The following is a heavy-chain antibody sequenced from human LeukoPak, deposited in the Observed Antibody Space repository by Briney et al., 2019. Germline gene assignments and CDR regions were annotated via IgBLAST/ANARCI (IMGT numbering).Heavy chain of an antibody. CDR2: IKQDGSEK. CDR3: ARELRFLEWLNFDY. D-gene: IGHD3-3*01. CDR1: GFTFSSYW. V-gene: IGHV3-7*01. Sequence: GGSLRLSCAASGFTFSSYWMSWVRQAPGKGLEWVANIKQDGSEKYYVDFVKGRFTISRDNAKNSLYLQMNSLRAEDTAVYYCARELRFLEWLNFDYWGQGTLVTVSS. J-gene: IGHJ4*02.